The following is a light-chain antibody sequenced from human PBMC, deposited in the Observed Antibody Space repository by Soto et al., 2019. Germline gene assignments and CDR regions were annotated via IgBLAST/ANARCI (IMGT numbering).Light chain of an antibody. CDR3: MKSLQLNT. CDR2: EVS. J-gene: IGKJ4*01. CDR1: QGLLDSDGRTH. V-gene: IGKV2D-29*01. Sequence: DIVLTQTPLSLSVTPGQPASISCNSSQGLLDSDGRTHLYWYVQKTGQPPQALIYEVSKRSSGVQDRLSGSGSGTHFKLTMSRVQAEDDGIYYCMKSLQLNTLGGGTNVDIK.